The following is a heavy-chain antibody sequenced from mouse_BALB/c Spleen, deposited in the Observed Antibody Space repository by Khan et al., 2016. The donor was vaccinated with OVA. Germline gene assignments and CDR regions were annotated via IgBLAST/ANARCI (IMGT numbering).Heavy chain of an antibody. D-gene: IGHD2-2*01. J-gene: IGHJ3*01. CDR3: TRSGYGSFAY. CDR1: GYTFTSYY. V-gene: IGHV1S81*02. Sequence: QVQLKESGAELVKPGASVKLSCKASGYTFTSYYMYWVKQRPGQGLEWIGEINPNNGGTNFNEKFKSKATLTVDKSSSTAYMQLNNLTSEDSAVEYCTRSGYGSFAYWGQGTLVTVSA. CDR2: INPNNGGT.